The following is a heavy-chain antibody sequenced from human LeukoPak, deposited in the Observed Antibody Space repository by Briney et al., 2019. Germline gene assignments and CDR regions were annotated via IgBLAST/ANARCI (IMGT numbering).Heavy chain of an antibody. CDR1: GGSISSGGYY. D-gene: IGHD4-17*01. J-gene: IGHJ4*02. CDR3: ARVVRTVTSYFDY. CDR2: IYYSGST. V-gene: IGHV4-31*03. Sequence: PSETLSLTCTVSGGSISSGGYYWSWIRQHPGEGLEWIGYIYYSGSTYYNPSLKSRVTISVDTSKNQFSLKLSSVTAADTAVYYCARVVRTVTSYFDYWGQGTLVTVSS.